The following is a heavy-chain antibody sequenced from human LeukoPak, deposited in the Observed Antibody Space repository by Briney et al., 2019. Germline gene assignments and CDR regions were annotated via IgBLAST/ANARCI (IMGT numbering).Heavy chain of an antibody. J-gene: IGHJ4*02. CDR1: GFRFSDYT. D-gene: IGHD6-19*01. Sequence: GGSLRLSCAASGFRFSDYTMTWVRQAPGKGPEWVSAISGSGGSTYYADSVKGRFTISRDNSKNTLYLQMNSLRAEDTAVYYCARIAVAAEGGYWGQGTLVTVSS. CDR3: ARIAVAAEGGY. CDR2: ISGSGGST. V-gene: IGHV3-23*01.